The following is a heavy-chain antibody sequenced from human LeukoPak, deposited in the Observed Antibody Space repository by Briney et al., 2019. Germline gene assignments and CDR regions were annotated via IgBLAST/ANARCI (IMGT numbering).Heavy chain of an antibody. Sequence: SSETLSLTCTVSGGSISSYYWSWLRQPPGKGLEWIGYIYYSGSTNSNPYLNSRVSISLDTSKKQFSLRLNSVTAADTAVYYCARDNGSGWINLDYWGQGTLVTVSS. D-gene: IGHD6-19*01. J-gene: IGHJ4*02. V-gene: IGHV4-59*01. CDR2: IYYSGST. CDR3: ARDNGSGWINLDY. CDR1: GGSISSYY.